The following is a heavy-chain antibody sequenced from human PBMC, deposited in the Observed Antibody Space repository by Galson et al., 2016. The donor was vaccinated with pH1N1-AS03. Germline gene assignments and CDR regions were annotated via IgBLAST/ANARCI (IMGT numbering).Heavy chain of an antibody. Sequence: SLRLSCAASGFTFSDYYMSWIRQAPGKGLQWLSYISSSGLTIHYANSVKGRFTISRDNAKDSLFLQVNSLRADDSAVYYCARAGPHSDYNGALGYWGQGTVVTVSS. CDR2: ISSSGLTI. J-gene: IGHJ4*02. CDR3: ARAGPHSDYNGALGY. D-gene: IGHD4-11*01. V-gene: IGHV3-11*01. CDR1: GFTFSDYY.